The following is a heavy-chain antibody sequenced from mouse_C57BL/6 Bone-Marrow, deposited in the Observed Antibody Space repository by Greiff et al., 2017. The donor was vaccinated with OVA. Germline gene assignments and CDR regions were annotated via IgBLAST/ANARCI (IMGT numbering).Heavy chain of an antibody. CDR3: ARGYFDY. J-gene: IGHJ2*01. CDR2: ISYDGSN. Sequence: DVKLQESGPGLVKPSQSLSLTCSVTGYSITSGYYWNWIRQFPGNKLEWMGYISYDGSNNYNPSLKNRISITRDTSKNQFFLKLKSVTTEDTATYYCARGYFDYWGQGTTLTVSS. CDR1: GYSITSGYY. V-gene: IGHV3-6*01.